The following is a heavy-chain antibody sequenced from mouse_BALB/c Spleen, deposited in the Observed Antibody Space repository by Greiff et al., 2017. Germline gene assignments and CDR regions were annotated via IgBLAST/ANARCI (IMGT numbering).Heavy chain of an antibody. CDR1: GFTFSDYY. J-gene: IGHJ4*01. Sequence: EVKVVESGGGLVKPGGSLKLSCAASGFTFSDYYMYWVRQTPEKRLEWVATISDGGSYTYYPDSVKGRFTISRDNAKNNLYLQMSSLKSEDTAMYYCARSTVVARDYYAMDYWGQGTSVTVSS. V-gene: IGHV5-4*02. CDR2: ISDGGSYT. D-gene: IGHD1-1*01. CDR3: ARSTVVARDYYAMDY.